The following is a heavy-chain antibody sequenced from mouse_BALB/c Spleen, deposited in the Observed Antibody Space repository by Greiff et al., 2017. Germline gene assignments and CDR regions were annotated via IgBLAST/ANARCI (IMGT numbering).Heavy chain of an antibody. CDR2: ILPGSGST. CDR1: GYTFSSYW. D-gene: IGHD1-2*01. J-gene: IGHJ4*01. Sequence: QVQLQQSGAELMKPGASVKISCKATGYTFSSYWIEWVKQRPGHGLEWIGEILPGSGSTNYNEKFKGKATFTADTSSNTAYMQLSSLTSEDSAVYYCARGGIRLRLHYYAMDYWGQGTSVTVSS. V-gene: IGHV1-9*01. CDR3: ARGGIRLRLHYYAMDY.